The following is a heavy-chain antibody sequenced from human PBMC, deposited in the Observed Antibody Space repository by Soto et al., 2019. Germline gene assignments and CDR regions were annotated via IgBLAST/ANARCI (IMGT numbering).Heavy chain of an antibody. V-gene: IGHV3-23*01. CDR1: GFSFSSSA. Sequence: EVQLLESGGDLVQPGGSLRISCVASGFSFSSSAMSWVRQAPGKGLQWVSSISGSGGSTYYADSVKGRFTISRDNSRNPLFLEMKGLRAGDTAVYYWAKGGQRRWLPLLVPSNRSYFDFWGQGTLVTVSS. J-gene: IGHJ4*02. D-gene: IGHD2-8*02. CDR3: AKGGQRRWLPLLVPSNRSYFDF. CDR2: ISGSGGST.